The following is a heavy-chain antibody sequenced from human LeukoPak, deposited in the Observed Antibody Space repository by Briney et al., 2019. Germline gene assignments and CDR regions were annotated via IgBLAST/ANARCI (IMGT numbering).Heavy chain of an antibody. V-gene: IGHV1-18*01. Sequence: ASVKVSFKASGYTFTSYGISWVRQAPGQGLEWMGWISAYNGNTNYAQKLQGRVTMTTDTSTSTAYMELRSLRSDDTAVYYCARGPTVWFGELLESEFDYWGQGTLVTVSS. CDR1: GYTFTSYG. D-gene: IGHD3-10*01. J-gene: IGHJ4*02. CDR2: ISAYNGNT. CDR3: ARGPTVWFGELLESEFDY.